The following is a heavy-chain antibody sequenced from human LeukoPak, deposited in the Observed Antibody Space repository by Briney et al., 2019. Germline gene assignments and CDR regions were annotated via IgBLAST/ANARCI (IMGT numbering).Heavy chain of an antibody. V-gene: IGHV3-23*01. CDR2: ITATGGAT. J-gene: IGHJ4*02. Sequence: PGGSLRLSCVASGFTLSTYAMNWVRQAPGKGLEWVSAITATGGATYYADSVKGRFTISRDNSKNTLYLQMNSLRAEDTALYYCAKRLGEQGTVITGGYFDNWGQGILVTVSS. CDR3: AKRLGEQGTVITGGYFDN. CDR1: GFTLSTYA. D-gene: IGHD4-23*01.